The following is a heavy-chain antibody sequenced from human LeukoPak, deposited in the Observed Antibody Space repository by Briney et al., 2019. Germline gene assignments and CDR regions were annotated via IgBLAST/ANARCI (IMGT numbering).Heavy chain of an antibody. CDR3: AKISGYSSSWYEDYFDY. CDR1: GFTFSSYA. J-gene: IGHJ4*02. Sequence: GGSLRLSCAASGFTFSSYAMSWVRQAPGKGLEWVAFIRYDGSNKYYADSVKGRFTISRDNSKNTLYLQMNSLRAEDTAVYYCAKISGYSSSWYEDYFDYWGQGTLVTVSS. V-gene: IGHV3-30*02. CDR2: IRYDGSNK. D-gene: IGHD6-13*01.